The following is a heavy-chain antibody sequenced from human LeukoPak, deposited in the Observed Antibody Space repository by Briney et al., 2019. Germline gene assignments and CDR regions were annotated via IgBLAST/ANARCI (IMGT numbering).Heavy chain of an antibody. D-gene: IGHD6-19*01. CDR1: GASMSSNY. J-gene: IGHJ4*02. Sequence: SETLSLTCNVSGASMSSNYWSWIRQPPGKGLEWIGYIYHSGNTNYSPSLESRVTMSVDESKNQFSLRVHFVSAADTAVYYCASTRRAALAGRFDSWGQGTLVTVSS. CDR2: IYHSGNT. CDR3: ASTRRAALAGRFDS. V-gene: IGHV4-4*09.